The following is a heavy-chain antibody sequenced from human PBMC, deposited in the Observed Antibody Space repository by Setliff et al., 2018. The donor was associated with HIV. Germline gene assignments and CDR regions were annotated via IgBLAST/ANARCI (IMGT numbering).Heavy chain of an antibody. D-gene: IGHD2-21*02. J-gene: IGHJ3*02. CDR2: IYHGGTT. Sequence: SETLSLTCAVSGYSISSGYYWAWIRQPPGKGLEWIGSIYHGGTTYYNPSLKSRSTISEDTSKTQFSLSLSSVTAVDTAVYYCVRDPPLTPTDADHPFDIWGQGTMVTVSS. CDR1: GYSISSGYY. V-gene: IGHV4-38-2*02. CDR3: VRDPPLTPTDADHPFDI.